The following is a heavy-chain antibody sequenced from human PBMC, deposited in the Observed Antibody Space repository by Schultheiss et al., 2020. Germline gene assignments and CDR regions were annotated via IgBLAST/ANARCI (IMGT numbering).Heavy chain of an antibody. CDR1: GFTFSSYW. Sequence: GGSLRLSCAASGFTFSSYWMHWVRQAPGKGLVWVSRINSDGSSTSYADSVKGRFTISRDNAKNTLYLQMNSLKTEDTAVYYCTTDLLSMITFGGFIVEFHCWSQETLVTVSP. D-gene: IGHD3-16*02. CDR3: TTDLLSMITFGGFIVEFHC. J-gene: IGHJ4*02. V-gene: IGHV3-74*01. CDR2: INSDGSST.